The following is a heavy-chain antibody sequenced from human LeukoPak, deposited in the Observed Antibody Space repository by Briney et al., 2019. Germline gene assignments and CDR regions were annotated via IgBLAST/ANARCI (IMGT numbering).Heavy chain of an antibody. V-gene: IGHV1-69*05. CDR3: AREAPSGSYYDSSGYSGYYYYMDV. J-gene: IGHJ6*03. CDR1: GGTFSSYA. CDR2: IIPIFGTA. D-gene: IGHD3-22*01. Sequence: ASVEVSCKASGGTFSSYAISWVRQAPGQGLEWMGGIIPIFGTANYAQKFQGRVTITTDESTSTAYMELSSLRSEDTAVYYCAREAPSGSYYDSSGYSGYYYYMDVWGKGTTVTVSS.